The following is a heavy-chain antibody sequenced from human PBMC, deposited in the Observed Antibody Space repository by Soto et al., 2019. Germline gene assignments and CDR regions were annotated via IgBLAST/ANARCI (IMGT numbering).Heavy chain of an antibody. CDR3: ARVKISGYCSSTSCYSDY. CDR2: ISAYNGNT. V-gene: IGHV1-18*01. Sequence: ASVKVSCKASGYTFTSYGISWVRQAPGQGLEWMGWISAYNGNTNYAQKLQGRVTMTTDTSTSTAYMELRSLRSDDTAVYYCARVKISGYCSSTSCYSDYWGQGTLVTVSS. D-gene: IGHD2-2*01. J-gene: IGHJ4*02. CDR1: GYTFTSYG.